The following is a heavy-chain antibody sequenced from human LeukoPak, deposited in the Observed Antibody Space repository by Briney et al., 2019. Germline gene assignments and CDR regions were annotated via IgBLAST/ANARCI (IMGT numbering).Heavy chain of an antibody. CDR1: GFTFIDYD. V-gene: IGHV3-13*01. CDR3: ARGGIQVSGIDEFDY. D-gene: IGHD6-19*01. CDR2: IGIRGDT. Sequence: GGSLGLSCAASGFTFIDYDMHWVRQVIGKGLEWVSAIGIRGDTHYSGSVKGRFTISRENAESSLYLQMNSLRAEDTAVYYCARGGIQVSGIDEFDYWGQGTLVTVSS. J-gene: IGHJ4*02.